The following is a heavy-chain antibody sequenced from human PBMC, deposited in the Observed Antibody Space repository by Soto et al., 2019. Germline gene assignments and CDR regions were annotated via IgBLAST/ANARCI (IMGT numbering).Heavy chain of an antibody. CDR3: ARVTGWELLRYFDY. Sequence: SETLSLTCAVSGGSISSSNWWSWVRQPPGKGLEWIGEIYHSTSTNYNPSLKSRVTISVDKSKNQFSLKLSSVTAADTAVYYCARVTGWELLRYFDYWGQGTLVTVSS. CDR1: GGSISSSNW. CDR2: IYHSTST. D-gene: IGHD1-26*01. J-gene: IGHJ4*02. V-gene: IGHV4-4*02.